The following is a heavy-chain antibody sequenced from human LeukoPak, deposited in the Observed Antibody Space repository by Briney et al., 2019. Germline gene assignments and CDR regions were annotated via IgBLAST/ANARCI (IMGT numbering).Heavy chain of an antibody. D-gene: IGHD3-3*01. Sequence: GASVKVSCKVSGYTLTELSMHWVRQAPRKGLEWMGGFDPEDGETIYAQKFQGRVTMTEDTSTDTAYMELSSLRSEDTAVYYCATDRYWSGYPNYYYGMDVWGQGTTVTVSS. CDR1: GYTLTELS. V-gene: IGHV1-24*01. J-gene: IGHJ6*02. CDR3: ATDRYWSGYPNYYYGMDV. CDR2: FDPEDGET.